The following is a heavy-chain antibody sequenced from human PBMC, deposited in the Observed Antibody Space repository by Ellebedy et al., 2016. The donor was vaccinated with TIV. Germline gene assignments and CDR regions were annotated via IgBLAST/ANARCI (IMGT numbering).Heavy chain of an antibody. D-gene: IGHD1-26*01. CDR3: ARSGTYARSSLFDY. V-gene: IGHV4-34*01. Sequence: MPSETLSLTCAVYGGSFTSYYWSWIRQSPGKGLEWFGEIDHSGTATYNPSLESRVIISVDTSKNQFSLKVRSVTAADTGIYYCARSGTYARSSLFDYWGQGNLVTVSS. CDR1: GGSFTSYY. CDR2: IDHSGTA. J-gene: IGHJ4*02.